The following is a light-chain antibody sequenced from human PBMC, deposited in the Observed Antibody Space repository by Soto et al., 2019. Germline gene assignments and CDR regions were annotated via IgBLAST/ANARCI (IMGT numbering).Light chain of an antibody. J-gene: IGKJ2*01. V-gene: IGKV3-15*01. CDR3: QQYNSWPPYT. CDR1: QRISRN. Sequence: EIVMTQSPATLSVSPGESATLSCSASQRISRNLAWYQQKQGQAPRLLIYGASARSTGIPARFTGSGSGTEFPLTISSLQSEDFAVYYCQQYNSWPPYTFGQGTKLEIK. CDR2: GAS.